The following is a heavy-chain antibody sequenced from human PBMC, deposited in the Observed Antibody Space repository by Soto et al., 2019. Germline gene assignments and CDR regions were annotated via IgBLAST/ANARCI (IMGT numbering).Heavy chain of an antibody. D-gene: IGHD5-12*01. J-gene: IGHJ6*02. CDR3: ARDRGIVSTIGYYYYGMDF. V-gene: IGHV1-18*04. CDR2: ISAYNGNT. CDR1: GERGKSDG. Sequence: GVAVKVEGKGKGERGKSDGSRGGRQAPGQGLERRGWISAYNGNTNYAQKLQGRVTMTTHTSTSTAYMELRSLRSDDTAVYYCARDRGIVSTIGYYYYGMDFWGQGPTFTVSS.